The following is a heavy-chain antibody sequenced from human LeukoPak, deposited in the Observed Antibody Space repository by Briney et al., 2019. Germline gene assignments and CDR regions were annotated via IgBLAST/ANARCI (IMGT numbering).Heavy chain of an antibody. CDR3: ARDRGNWFDP. CDR1: GIIFTNYV. D-gene: IGHD3-16*01. J-gene: IGHJ5*02. V-gene: IGHV3-30*03. Sequence: GGSLRLSCTASGIIFTNYVMSWVRQAPGKGLEWVAVISYDGSNKYYADSVKGRFTISRDNSKNTLYLQMNSLRAENTAVYYCARDRGNWFDPWGQGTLVTVSS. CDR2: ISYDGSNK.